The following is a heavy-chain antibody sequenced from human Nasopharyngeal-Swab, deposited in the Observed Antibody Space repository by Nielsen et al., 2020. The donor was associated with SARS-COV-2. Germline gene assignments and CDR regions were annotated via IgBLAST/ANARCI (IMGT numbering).Heavy chain of an antibody. V-gene: IGHV3-23*01. J-gene: IGHJ3*02. CDR1: GFTFSSYA. CDR2: ISGSGGST. CDR3: AKDYYDSSGYHPDAFDS. Sequence: GESLKISCAASGFTFSSYAMSWVRQAPGKGLEWVSAISGSGGSTYYADSVKGRFTISRDNSKNTLYLQMNSLRAEDTAVYYCAKDYYDSSGYHPDAFDSWGQGTMVTVS. D-gene: IGHD3-22*01.